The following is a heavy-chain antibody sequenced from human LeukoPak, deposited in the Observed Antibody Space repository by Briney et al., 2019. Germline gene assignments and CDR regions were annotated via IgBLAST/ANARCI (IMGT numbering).Heavy chain of an antibody. CDR1: AGSISSSSYY. CDR3: ASPKSDILTGSFDY. Sequence: SETLSPTCTVSAGSISSSSYYWGWLRQPPGKGLEWIGSIYYSGSTYYNPSLKSRVTISVDTSKNQFSLKLSSVTAADTAVYYCASPKSDILTGSFDYWGQGTLVTVSS. J-gene: IGHJ4*02. D-gene: IGHD3-9*01. CDR2: IYYSGST. V-gene: IGHV4-39*01.